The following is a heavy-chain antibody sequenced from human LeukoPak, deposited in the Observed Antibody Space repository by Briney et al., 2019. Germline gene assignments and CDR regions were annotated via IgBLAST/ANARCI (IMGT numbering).Heavy chain of an antibody. Sequence: NRGESLKISCKGSGYSFTSYWIGWVRQMPGKGLEWMGIIYPGDSDTRYSPSFQGQVTISADKSISTAYLQWSSLKASDTAMYYCARTYSGSYSDPRHAFDIWGQGTMVTVSS. CDR3: ARTYSGSYSDPRHAFDI. D-gene: IGHD1-26*01. J-gene: IGHJ3*02. V-gene: IGHV5-51*01. CDR2: IYPGDSDT. CDR1: GYSFTSYW.